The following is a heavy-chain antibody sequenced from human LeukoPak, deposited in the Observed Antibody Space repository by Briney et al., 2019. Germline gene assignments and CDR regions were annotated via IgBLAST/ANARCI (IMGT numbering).Heavy chain of an antibody. CDR1: GGSISSGGYS. J-gene: IGHJ3*02. Sequence: SETLSLTCAVSGGSISSGGYSWRWIRQPPGKGLEWIGYIYHSGSTYYNPSLKSRVTISVDRSKNQFSLKLSSVTAADTAVYYCARVRGDGYNSDDDAFDIWGQGTMVTVSS. V-gene: IGHV4-30-2*01. CDR3: ARVRGDGYNSDDDAFDI. D-gene: IGHD5-12*01. CDR2: IYHSGST.